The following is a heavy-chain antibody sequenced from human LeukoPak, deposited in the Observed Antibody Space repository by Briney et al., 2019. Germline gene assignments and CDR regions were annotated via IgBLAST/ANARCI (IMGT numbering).Heavy chain of an antibody. J-gene: IGHJ4*02. V-gene: IGHV3-7*01. D-gene: IGHD1-1*01. CDR2: INQDGSEK. CDR3: ARGGTFVSDY. Sequence: GGSLRLSCAASGFTFSSYAMSWVRQAPGKGLEWVANINQDGSEKYYVGSMKGRFTVSRDNAKNSLYLQMDSLRAEDTAVYYCARGGTFVSDYWGQGTLVTVSS. CDR1: GFTFSSYA.